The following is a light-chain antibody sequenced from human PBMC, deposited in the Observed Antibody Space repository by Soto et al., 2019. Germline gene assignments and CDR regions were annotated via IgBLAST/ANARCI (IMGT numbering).Light chain of an antibody. CDR2: AVS. CDR1: SSDVGGYKY. Sequence: QSVLTQPPSASGSTGQSVTISCTGTSSDVGGYKYVSWYQQYPGKAPKLMIYAVSKRPSGVPDRFSGSKSGNTASLTVSGLQAEDEADYYCSSYAGSNNYVFGTGTKLTVL. CDR3: SSYAGSNNYV. V-gene: IGLV2-8*01. J-gene: IGLJ1*01.